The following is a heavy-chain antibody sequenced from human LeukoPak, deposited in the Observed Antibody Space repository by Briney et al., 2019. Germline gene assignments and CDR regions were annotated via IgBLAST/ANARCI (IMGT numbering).Heavy chain of an antibody. CDR2: IYLGDSDV. D-gene: IGHD1-26*01. J-gene: IGHJ5*02. V-gene: IGHV5-51*01. Sequence: GESLKISCKASGDSFISYWIAWVRQMPGKGLEWMGIIYLGDSDVRYSPSFQGQVTISADRTVNTAYLQWISLTASDTAMYYCAKTVIGSLSWFDPWGQGTLVTVSS. CDR1: GDSFISYW. CDR3: AKTVIGSLSWFDP.